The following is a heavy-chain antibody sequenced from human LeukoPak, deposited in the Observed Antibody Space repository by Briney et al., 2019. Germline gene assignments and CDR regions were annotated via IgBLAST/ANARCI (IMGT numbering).Heavy chain of an antibody. CDR2: INHSGST. CDR1: GGSFSGYY. Sequence: SETLSLTCAVYGGSFSGYYWSWFRQPPGKGLEWIGEINHSGSTNYNPSLKSRVTISVDTSKNQFSLKLSSVTAADTAVYYCARVVGALYYYYYYYIDVWGKGTTVTVSS. CDR3: ARVVGALYYYYYYYIDV. D-gene: IGHD1-26*01. V-gene: IGHV4-34*01. J-gene: IGHJ6*03.